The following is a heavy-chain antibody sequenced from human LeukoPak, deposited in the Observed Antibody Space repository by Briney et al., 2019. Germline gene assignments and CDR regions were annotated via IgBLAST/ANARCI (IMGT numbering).Heavy chain of an antibody. Sequence: GGSLRLSCAASGFTFSSYAMHWVRQAPGKGLEWVAVISYDGSNKYYADSVKGRFTISRDNSKNTLYLQMNSLRAEDTAVYYCARDGRWGFDYWGQGTLVTVSS. CDR1: GFTFSSYA. CDR2: ISYDGSNK. V-gene: IGHV3-30*04. CDR3: ARDGRWGFDY. D-gene: IGHD7-27*01. J-gene: IGHJ4*02.